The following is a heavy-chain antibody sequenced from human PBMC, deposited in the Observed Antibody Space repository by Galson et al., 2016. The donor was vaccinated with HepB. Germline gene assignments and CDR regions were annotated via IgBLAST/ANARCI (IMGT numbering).Heavy chain of an antibody. D-gene: IGHD3-10*01. J-gene: IGHJ4*02. V-gene: IGHV3-74*01. CDR3: ARSPRILWFEVDD. Sequence: SLRLSCAVSGFTFSNYWMHWVRQAPGQGLVWASRINTDGTDTHYADSVKGRFTISRDNAKSTVYLQMDSLRVDDTAVYYCARSPRILWFEVDDWGQGILVCVAS. CDR1: GFTFSNYW. CDR2: INTDGTDT.